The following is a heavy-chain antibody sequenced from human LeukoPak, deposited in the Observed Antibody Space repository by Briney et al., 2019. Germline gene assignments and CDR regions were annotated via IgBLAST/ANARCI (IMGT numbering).Heavy chain of an antibody. V-gene: IGHV1-24*01. J-gene: IGHJ4*02. CDR2: FDPEDGET. CDR1: GYTLTELS. D-gene: IGHD3-22*01. CDR3: ATLPYYYDSSGYYAFDY. Sequence: GASVKVSCKVSGYTLTELSMHWVRQAPGKGLEWMGGFDPEDGETIYAQKFQGRVTMTEDTSTDTAHMELSSLRSEDTAVYYCATLPYYYDSSGYYAFDYWGQGTLVTVSS.